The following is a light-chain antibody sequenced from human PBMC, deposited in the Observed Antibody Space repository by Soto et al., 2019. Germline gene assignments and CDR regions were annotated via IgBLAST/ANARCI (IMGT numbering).Light chain of an antibody. CDR1: SSDVGSYNL. V-gene: IGLV2-23*02. Sequence: QSALTQPASVSGSPGQSITISCTGTSSDVGSYNLVSWYQPHPGKAPKLMIYEVSKRPSGVSNRFSGSKSGNTASLTISGLQAEDEADYYCCSYAGSYVFGTGTKLTVL. CDR3: CSYAGSYV. CDR2: EVS. J-gene: IGLJ1*01.